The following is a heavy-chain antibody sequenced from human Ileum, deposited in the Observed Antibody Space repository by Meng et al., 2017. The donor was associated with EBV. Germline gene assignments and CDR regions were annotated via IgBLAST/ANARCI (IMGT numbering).Heavy chain of an antibody. J-gene: IGHJ5*02. D-gene: IGHD3-16*02. V-gene: IGHV3-15*01. Sequence: GRRGESGGGWVGPGGSLGLSCVVSGLTFSDAWLTWLRQTPGKGLEWVGRIRSKSDGGPIEYAAPVKGRSTISRDDSKDTLYLQLNSLKTEDTGVYYCATDLWGIYPMTWGQGTLVTVSS. CDR3: ATDLWGIYPMT. CDR2: IRSKSDGGPI. CDR1: GLTFSDAW.